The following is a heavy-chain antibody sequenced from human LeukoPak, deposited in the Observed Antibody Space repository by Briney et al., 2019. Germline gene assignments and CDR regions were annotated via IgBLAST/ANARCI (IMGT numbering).Heavy chain of an antibody. Sequence: GGPLRLSCAASGFTFSNYAMHWVRQAPGKGLEWVAVISYDAKFRFYADSMKGRFTISRDNSKDTLYLQLSSLRLNDTAVYFCARGRVVPATRLDYWGRGTLVTVSS. V-gene: IGHV3-30*15. CDR1: GFTFSNYA. J-gene: IGHJ4*02. CDR2: ISYDAKFR. D-gene: IGHD2-21*02. CDR3: ARGRVVPATRLDY.